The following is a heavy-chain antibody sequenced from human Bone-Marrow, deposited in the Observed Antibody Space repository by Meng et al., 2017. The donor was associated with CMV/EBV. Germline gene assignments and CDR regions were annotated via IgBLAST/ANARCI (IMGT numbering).Heavy chain of an antibody. J-gene: IGHJ4*02. Sequence: ASVKVSCKASGYTFTNYGISWVRQAPGQGLEWMGWISGFNGDTKYAQRLQDRLTMTTDTSATTAYMELRSLSSDDTAVYYCARDPAYSRSSNSRYWGQGTLATFSS. D-gene: IGHD6-6*01. CDR2: ISGFNGDT. CDR3: ARDPAYSRSSNSRY. V-gene: IGHV1-18*01. CDR1: GYTFTNYG.